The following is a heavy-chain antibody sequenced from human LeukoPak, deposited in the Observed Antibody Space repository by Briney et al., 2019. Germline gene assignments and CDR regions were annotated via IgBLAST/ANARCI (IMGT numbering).Heavy chain of an antibody. Sequence: GGSLRLSCAASGFTFSSYGMHWVRQAPGKGLEWVAFIRYDGSIKYYADSVKGRFNISRDNSKNTLYLQMNSLRAEDTAVYYCAKDVLAVAEQVDYWGQGTLVTVSS. D-gene: IGHD6-19*01. J-gene: IGHJ4*02. CDR2: IRYDGSIK. V-gene: IGHV3-30*02. CDR1: GFTFSSYG. CDR3: AKDVLAVAEQVDY.